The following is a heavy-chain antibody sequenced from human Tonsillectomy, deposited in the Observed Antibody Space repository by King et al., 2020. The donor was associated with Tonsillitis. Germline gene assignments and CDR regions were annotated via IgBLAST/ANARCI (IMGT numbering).Heavy chain of an antibody. D-gene: IGHD2-21*02. CDR1: GYSFTNYW. J-gene: IGHJ2*01. Sequence: QLVQSGVEVKKPGESLKISCRGSGYSFTNYWIGWVRQMPGKGLEWMGIIYPGDSDTRYSPSFQGQVTISADKSISTAYLQWSSLKASDTAMYYCARRASVTYDYWYFDLWGRGTLVTVSS. CDR3: ARRASVTYDYWYFDL. V-gene: IGHV5-51*01. CDR2: IYPGDSDT.